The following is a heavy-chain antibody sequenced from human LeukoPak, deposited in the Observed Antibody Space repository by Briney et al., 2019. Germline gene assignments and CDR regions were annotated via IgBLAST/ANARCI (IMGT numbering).Heavy chain of an antibody. CDR1: GGSISSSSYY. Sequence: KPSETLSLTCTVSGGSISSSSYYWGWIRQPPGKGLEWIGSIYYSGSTYYNPSLKSRVTISVDTSKNQCSLKLSSVTAADTAVYYCARVCIAAAGMGGGDNWFDPWGQGTLVTVSS. J-gene: IGHJ5*02. CDR3: ARVCIAAAGMGGGDNWFDP. D-gene: IGHD6-13*01. V-gene: IGHV4-39*07. CDR2: IYYSGST.